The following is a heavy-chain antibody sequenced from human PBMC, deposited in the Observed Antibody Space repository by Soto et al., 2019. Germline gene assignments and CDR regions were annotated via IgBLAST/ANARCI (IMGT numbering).Heavy chain of an antibody. CDR2: ISGSGGST. D-gene: IGHD1-26*01. J-gene: IGHJ6*02. V-gene: IGHV3-23*01. Sequence: GESLKISCAASGFTFSNYAMTWVRQAPGKGLEWVSAISGSGGSTYYADSVKGRFTISRDNSKNTLYLQMDSLRAEDTAVYYCANPPPTMESTIYYYYGMDVWGQGTTVTVSS. CDR3: ANPPPTMESTIYYYYGMDV. CDR1: GFTFSNYA.